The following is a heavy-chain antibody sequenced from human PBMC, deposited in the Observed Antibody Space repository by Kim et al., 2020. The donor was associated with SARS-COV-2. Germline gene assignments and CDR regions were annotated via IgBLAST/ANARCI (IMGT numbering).Heavy chain of an antibody. Sequence: SETLSLTCAVYGGSFSGYYWSWIRQPPGKGLEWIGEINHSGSTNYNPSLKSRVTISVDTSKNQFSLKLSSVTAADTAVYYCTLGWLDGMDVWGQGTTVTVSS. CDR1: GGSFSGYY. J-gene: IGHJ6*02. CDR3: TLGWLDGMDV. D-gene: IGHD5-12*01. V-gene: IGHV4-34*01. CDR2: INHSGST.